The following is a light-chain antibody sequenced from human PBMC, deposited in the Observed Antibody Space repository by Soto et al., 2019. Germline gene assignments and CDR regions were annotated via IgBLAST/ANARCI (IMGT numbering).Light chain of an antibody. CDR2: LAS. CDR3: QQYYSTPRS. CDR1: QSVLYSSTNKNY. Sequence: DIVMTQSPDSLAVSLGERATINCKSSQSVLYSSTNKNYLAWYQQKPGQPPKLLIYLASTRESGVPDRFSGSGSGTDFTLTISSLQAEDVAVYYCQQYYSTPRSFGQGTRLEIK. V-gene: IGKV4-1*01. J-gene: IGKJ5*01.